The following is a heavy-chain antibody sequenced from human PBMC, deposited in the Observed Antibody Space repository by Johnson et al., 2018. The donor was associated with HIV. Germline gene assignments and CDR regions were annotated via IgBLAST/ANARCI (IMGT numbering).Heavy chain of an antibody. D-gene: IGHD1-26*01. CDR1: GFSLSDYY. V-gene: IGHV3-11*04. Sequence: QMLLVESGGGLVKPGASLRLSCAASGFSLSDYYMSWIRQAPGKGLEWVSYVSGSSSGIYYADPVKGRFTISRDNAKNSLYLQMDSLRAEDTAVYYCARVYSGSFDGDQSDAFDIWGQGTMVTVSS. CDR2: VSGSSSGI. CDR3: ARVYSGSFDGDQSDAFDI. J-gene: IGHJ3*02.